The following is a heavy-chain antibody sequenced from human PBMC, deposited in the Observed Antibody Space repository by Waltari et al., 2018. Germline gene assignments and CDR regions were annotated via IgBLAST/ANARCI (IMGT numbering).Heavy chain of an antibody. Sequence: EVQLVESGGGLVQPGGSLRLACAASGFTFSSSWTSWVRQDPGKGLEWVANIKQDGSEKYYVDSVKGRFTISRDNAKNSLYLQMNSLRAEDTAVYYCARMGSSSSSYWGQGTLVTVSS. CDR2: IKQDGSEK. J-gene: IGHJ4*02. CDR3: ARMGSSSSSY. D-gene: IGHD6-6*01. CDR1: GFTFSSSW. V-gene: IGHV3-7*01.